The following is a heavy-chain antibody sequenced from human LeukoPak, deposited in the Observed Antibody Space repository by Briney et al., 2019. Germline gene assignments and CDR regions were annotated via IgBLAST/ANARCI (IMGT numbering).Heavy chain of an antibody. CDR1: GGSLSSGGYS. D-gene: IGHD5-12*01. CDR3: ARQYSGYDAFDY. V-gene: IGHV4-30-2*01. CDR2: IYHSESP. Sequence: SQTLSLTCAVSGGSLSSGGYSWSWIRQPPGKGLEWIGYIYHSESPYYNPSLKSRVTISVDRSKNQFSVKLTSVTAADTAVYYCARQYSGYDAFDYWGQGTLVTVSS. J-gene: IGHJ4*02.